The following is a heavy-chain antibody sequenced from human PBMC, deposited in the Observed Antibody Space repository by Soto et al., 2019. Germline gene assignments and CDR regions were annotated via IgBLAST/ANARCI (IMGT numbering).Heavy chain of an antibody. CDR1: GFTFSSYW. V-gene: IGHV3-74*01. CDR2: INSDGSST. D-gene: IGHD3-22*01. J-gene: IGHJ4*02. Sequence: GGSLRLSCAASGFTFSSYWMHWVRQAPGKGLVWVSRINSDGSSTSYADSVKGRFTISRDNAKDTLYLQMNSLRAEDTAVYYCARGEGFYDSSGYYYDYWGQGTLVTVSS. CDR3: ARGEGFYDSSGYYYDY.